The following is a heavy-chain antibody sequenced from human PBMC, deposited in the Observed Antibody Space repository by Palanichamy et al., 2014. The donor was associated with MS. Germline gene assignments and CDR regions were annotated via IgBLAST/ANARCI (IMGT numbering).Heavy chain of an antibody. CDR1: GFTFSDYA. J-gene: IGHJ5*02. CDR2: ISGSSSSI. V-gene: IGHV3-48*02. CDR3: ARDRDGFDP. Sequence: EVQLVESGGRRWCSGGGSLRLSCTASGFTFSDYAMIWVRQAPGKGLEWVSYISGSSSSIYYADSVKGRFTISRDNAKSSLYLQMNSLRDEDTAVYYCARDRDGFDPWGQGTLVTVSS.